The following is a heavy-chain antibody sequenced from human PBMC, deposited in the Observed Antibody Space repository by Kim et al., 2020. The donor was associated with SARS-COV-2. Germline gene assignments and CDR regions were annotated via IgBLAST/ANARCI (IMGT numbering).Heavy chain of an antibody. Sequence: SETLSLTCIVSGGSISSSSYYWGWIRQPPGKGLEWIGSIYYSGSTYYNPSLKSRVTISVDTSKNQFSLKLSSVTAADTAVYYCARLAVTDDYWGQGTLVTVSS. J-gene: IGHJ4*02. CDR2: IYYSGST. CDR3: ARLAVTDDY. D-gene: IGHD3-3*02. CDR1: GGSISSSSYY. V-gene: IGHV4-39*01.